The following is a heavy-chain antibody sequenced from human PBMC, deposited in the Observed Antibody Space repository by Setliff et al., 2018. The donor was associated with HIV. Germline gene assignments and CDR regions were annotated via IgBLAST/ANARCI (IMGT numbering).Heavy chain of an antibody. D-gene: IGHD6-13*01. CDR2: INVHNGDT. V-gene: IGHV1-18*01. Sequence: ASVKVSCKASGYRFSSYGITWVRHAPGQGLEWMGWINVHNGDTKFAQRFQDRLTMTTDTSTTTAYMDLRSLRSDDTAVYYCARGLPADGYAFDLWGQGTMVAVSS. CDR3: ARGLPADGYAFDL. CDR1: GYRFSSYG. J-gene: IGHJ3*01.